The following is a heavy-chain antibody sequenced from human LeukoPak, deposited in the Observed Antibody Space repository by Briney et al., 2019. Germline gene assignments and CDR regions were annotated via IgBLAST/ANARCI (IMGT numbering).Heavy chain of an antibody. CDR1: GDSISNYY. Sequence: SETPSLTCTVSGDSISNYYWSWIRQSPGKKLEWIGYMYNRGSTIYNPSLKSRVTISTYTSKNQFSLRLTSVTAADTAVYYCARAEKAVTGTLDYWGQGTLITVSS. CDR3: ARAEKAVTGTLDY. J-gene: IGHJ4*02. V-gene: IGHV4-59*01. CDR2: MYNRGST. D-gene: IGHD6-19*01.